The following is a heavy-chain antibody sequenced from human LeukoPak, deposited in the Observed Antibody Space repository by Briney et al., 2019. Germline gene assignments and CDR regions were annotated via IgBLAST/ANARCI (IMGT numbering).Heavy chain of an antibody. V-gene: IGHV1-46*01. J-gene: IGHJ4*02. CDR1: GYTFTSNH. Sequence: ASVKISCKASGYTFTSNHIHCVRQAPGQGLEWMGIINPSGGSTSYAQKFQGRVTMTRDTSTSTVYMELSSLRSEDTAVYYCARSDSGSFLFDYWGQGTLVTVSS. CDR3: ARSDSGSFLFDY. CDR2: INPSGGST. D-gene: IGHD1-26*01.